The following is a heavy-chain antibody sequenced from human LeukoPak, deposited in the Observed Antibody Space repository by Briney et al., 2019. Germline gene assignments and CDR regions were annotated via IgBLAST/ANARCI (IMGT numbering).Heavy chain of an antibody. CDR3: ARTYYYDSSRPPKLVPCFDY. J-gene: IGHJ4*02. Sequence: SETLSLTCAVYGGSFSGYYWSWIRQPPGKGLEWIGEINHSGSTNYNPSLKSRVTISVDTSKNQFSLKLSSVTAADTAVYYCARTYYYDSSRPPKLVPCFDYWGQGTLVTVSS. CDR1: GGSFSGYY. CDR2: INHSGST. D-gene: IGHD3-22*01. V-gene: IGHV4-34*01.